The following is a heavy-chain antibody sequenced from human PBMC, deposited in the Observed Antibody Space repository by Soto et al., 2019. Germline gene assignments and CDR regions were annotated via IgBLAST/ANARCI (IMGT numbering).Heavy chain of an antibody. CDR2: IYYSGST. J-gene: IGHJ4*02. D-gene: IGHD2-15*01. CDR3: AREQAGRCRGTDY. Sequence: PSGTLSLTCTVSGGSISSYYWSWIRQPPGKGLEWIGYIYYSGSTNYNPSLKSRVTISVDTSKNQFSLKLSSVTAADTAVYYRAREQAGRCRGTDYWGQGTLVTVSS. V-gene: IGHV4-59*01. CDR1: GGSISSYY.